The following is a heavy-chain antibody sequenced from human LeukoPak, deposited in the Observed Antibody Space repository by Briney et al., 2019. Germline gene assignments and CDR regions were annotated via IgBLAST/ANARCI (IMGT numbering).Heavy chain of an antibody. CDR3: ARSMIWVRPAAIAGY. CDR2: ISGSGGST. J-gene: IGHJ4*02. Sequence: PGGSLRLSCAASGLTFSSYALSWVRQAPGKGLEWVSAISGSGGSTYYADSVKGRFTISRDNSKNTLYLQMNSLRAEDTAVYYCARSMIWVRPAAIAGYWGQGTLVTVSS. D-gene: IGHD2-2*01. V-gene: IGHV3-23*01. CDR1: GLTFSSYA.